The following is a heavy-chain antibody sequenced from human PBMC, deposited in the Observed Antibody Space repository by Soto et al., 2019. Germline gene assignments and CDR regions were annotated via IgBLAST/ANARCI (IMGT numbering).Heavy chain of an antibody. CDR1: GYSFTSYW. CDR3: ARLGESYSSGWYFGY. Sequence: EVQLVQSGAEVKKPGESLKISCKGSGYSFTSYWIGWVRQMPGKGLEWMGIIYPGDSDTRYSPSFQGQVTISADKSISTAYLQWSSLRASDTAMYYCARLGESYSSGWYFGYWGQGTLVTVSS. V-gene: IGHV5-51*01. CDR2: IYPGDSDT. D-gene: IGHD6-19*01. J-gene: IGHJ4*02.